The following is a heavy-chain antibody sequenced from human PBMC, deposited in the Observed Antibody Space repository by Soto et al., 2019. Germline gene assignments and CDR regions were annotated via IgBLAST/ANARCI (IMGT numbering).Heavy chain of an antibody. CDR1: GFTFSSYW. CDR3: AKGLPKYMVRGVITPVDY. V-gene: IGHV3-23*01. CDR2: ISGSGGST. Sequence: PGGSLRLSCAASGFTFSSYWMSWVRQAPEKGLEWVSAISGSGGSTYYADSVKGRFTISRDNSKNTLYLQMNSLRAEDTAVYYFAKGLPKYMVRGVITPVDYWGQGTLVTVSS. J-gene: IGHJ4*02. D-gene: IGHD3-10*01.